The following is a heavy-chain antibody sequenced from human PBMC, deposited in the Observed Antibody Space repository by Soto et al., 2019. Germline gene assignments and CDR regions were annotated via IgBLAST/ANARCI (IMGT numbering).Heavy chain of an antibody. CDR2: IFHSGST. Sequence: QVQLQESGPGLVKPSGTLSLTCAVSGGSISSSDWWSWVRQPQGKGLEWIGEIFHSGSTNYNPSLKSRVTISVDKSKNQFSLKLSSVTAADTAMYYCARVPSSWGWFDPWGQGTLVTVSS. CDR3: ARVPSSWGWFDP. CDR1: GGSISSSDW. D-gene: IGHD3-16*01. J-gene: IGHJ5*02. V-gene: IGHV4-4*02.